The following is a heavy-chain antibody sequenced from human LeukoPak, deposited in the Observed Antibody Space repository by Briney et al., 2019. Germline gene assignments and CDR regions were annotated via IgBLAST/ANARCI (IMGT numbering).Heavy chain of an antibody. CDR2: ISYDGSNK. D-gene: IGHD3-22*01. CDR3: ARGYYYDSSGYYPFDY. Sequence: GGSLRLSCAASGFTFSSYAMHWVRQAPGKGLEWVAVISYDGSNKYYADSVKGRFTISRDNSKNTLYLQTNSLRAEDTAVYYCARGYYYDSSGYYPFDYWGQGALVTVSS. J-gene: IGHJ4*02. CDR1: GFTFSSYA. V-gene: IGHV3-30-3*01.